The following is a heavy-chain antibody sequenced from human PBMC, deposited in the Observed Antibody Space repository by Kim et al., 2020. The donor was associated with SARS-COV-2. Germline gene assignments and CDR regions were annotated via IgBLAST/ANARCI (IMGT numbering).Heavy chain of an antibody. J-gene: IGHJ4*02. CDR2: ISHSSTYT. CDR1: GFTFSDYY. Sequence: GGSLRLSCAASGFTFSDYYMSWIRQAPGKGLEWVSYISHSSTYTNYADSVKGRFTISRDNAKNSLYLQMNSLRAEDTAVYYCARLRIAVADPFDYWGQGTLVTVSS. D-gene: IGHD6-19*01. CDR3: ARLRIAVADPFDY. V-gene: IGHV3-11*03.